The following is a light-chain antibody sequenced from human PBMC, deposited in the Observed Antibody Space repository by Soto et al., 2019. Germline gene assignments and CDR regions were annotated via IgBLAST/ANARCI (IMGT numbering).Light chain of an antibody. Sequence: DIQMTQSPSTLSASVGDRVTITCRASQSISSWFAWYQQKPGKAPKLLIYDASSLESGVPSRFSGSGSGTEFTLTIIRLQPDDVATYYCNQYNSYSYTLGQGAKLEIK. CDR1: QSISSW. CDR3: NQYNSYSYT. V-gene: IGKV1-5*01. J-gene: IGKJ2*01. CDR2: DAS.